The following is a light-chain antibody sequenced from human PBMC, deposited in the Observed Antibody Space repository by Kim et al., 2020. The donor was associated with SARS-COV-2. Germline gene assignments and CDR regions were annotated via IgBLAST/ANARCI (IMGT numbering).Light chain of an antibody. CDR3: AAWDDSLIWV. V-gene: IGLV1-47*01. J-gene: IGLJ3*02. Sequence: ELTQPPSASGTPGQRVTISCSGSSPNIGSNYVYWYQQLPGTAPKLLIYRNNQRPSGVPDRFSGSKSGTSASLAISGLRSEDEADYYCAAWDDSLIWVF. CDR2: RNN. CDR1: SPNIGSNY.